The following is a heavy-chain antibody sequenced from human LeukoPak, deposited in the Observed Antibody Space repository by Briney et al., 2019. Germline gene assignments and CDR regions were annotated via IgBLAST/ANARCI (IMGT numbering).Heavy chain of an antibody. D-gene: IGHD6-13*01. CDR1: GGSISSYY. Sequence: SETLSLTCTVSGGSISSYYWSWIRQPAGKGLEWIGRIYTSGSTNYNPSLKSRVTISVDKSKNQFSLKLSSVTAADTAVYYCARDQQSSSYHYYYYMGVWGKGTTVTVSS. J-gene: IGHJ6*03. V-gene: IGHV4-4*07. CDR2: IYTSGST. CDR3: ARDQQSSSYHYYYYMGV.